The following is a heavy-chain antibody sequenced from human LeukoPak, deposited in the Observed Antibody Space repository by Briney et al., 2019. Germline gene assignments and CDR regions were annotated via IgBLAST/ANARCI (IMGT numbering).Heavy chain of an antibody. Sequence: PSETLSLTCAVFGGSFSGYYWSWIRQPPGKGLEWIGDINRSGATNYNPSLKSRVTISVDTSKNQFSLKVNSVTAADTAVYFCTYGDRKFDYWGQGPLVIVSS. D-gene: IGHD4-17*01. CDR1: GGSFSGYY. V-gene: IGHV4-34*01. CDR3: TYGDRKFDY. J-gene: IGHJ4*02. CDR2: INRSGAT.